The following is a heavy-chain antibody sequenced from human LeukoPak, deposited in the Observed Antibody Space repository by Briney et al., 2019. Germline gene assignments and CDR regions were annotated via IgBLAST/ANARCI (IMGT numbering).Heavy chain of an antibody. V-gene: IGHV5-51*01. CDR3: ARAYYDFWSGYGAFDI. D-gene: IGHD3-3*01. Sequence: GESLKISCKGSGYSFTSYWIGWVRQMPGKGLEWMGIIYPGDSDTRYSPSFQGQVTISADKSISTAYLQWSSLKASDTAMYYCARAYYDFWSGYGAFDIWGQGTMVTVSS. J-gene: IGHJ3*02. CDR2: IYPGDSDT. CDR1: GYSFTSYW.